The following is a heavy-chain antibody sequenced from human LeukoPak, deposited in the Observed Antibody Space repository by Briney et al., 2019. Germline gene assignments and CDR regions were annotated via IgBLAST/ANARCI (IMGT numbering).Heavy chain of an antibody. J-gene: IGHJ6*02. V-gene: IGHV4-59*01. D-gene: IGHD2-2*01. Sequence: PSETLSLTCSASGGSISSYYWSWIRQPPGKGLEYIGYTYYSGSTNYNPSLKSRVTISVDTSKDQFSLNLTSVTAADTAVYYCARLKCISTTCPSRYVMDVWGQGTTVTVSS. CDR1: GGSISSYY. CDR3: ARLKCISTTCPSRYVMDV. CDR2: TYYSGST.